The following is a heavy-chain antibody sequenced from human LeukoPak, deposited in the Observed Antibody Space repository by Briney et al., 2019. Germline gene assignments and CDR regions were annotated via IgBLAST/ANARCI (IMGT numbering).Heavy chain of an antibody. D-gene: IGHD1-26*01. J-gene: IGHJ3*02. V-gene: IGHV3-11*04. Sequence: GGSLRLSCAASGFTFSDYYMSWIRQAPGQGLQWVSYITSCGSTIYGADSVKGRFTISRDNAKNSLYLQMNSLRAEDTAVYYCARNILGATGVGAFDMWGQGTMVTVSS. CDR2: ITSCGSTI. CDR1: GFTFSDYY. CDR3: ARNILGATGVGAFDM.